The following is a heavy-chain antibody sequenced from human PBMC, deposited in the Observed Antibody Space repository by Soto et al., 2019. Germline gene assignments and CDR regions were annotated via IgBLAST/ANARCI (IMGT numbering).Heavy chain of an antibody. CDR2: INPNSGGT. CDR1: GYTFTGYY. J-gene: IGHJ6*02. Sequence: ASVKASCKASGYTFTGYYMHWVRQAPGQGLEWMGWINPNSGGTNYAQKFQGRVTMTRDTSISTAYMELSRLRPDDTAVYYCASGEGRLRANYYYGMDVWGQGTTVTVSS. CDR3: ASGEGRLRANYYYGMDV. V-gene: IGHV1-2*02. D-gene: IGHD3-10*01.